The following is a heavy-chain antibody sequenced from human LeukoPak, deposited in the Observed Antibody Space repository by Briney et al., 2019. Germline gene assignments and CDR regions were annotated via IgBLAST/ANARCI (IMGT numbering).Heavy chain of an antibody. CDR3: ARVAAAAGLFDY. D-gene: IGHD6-13*01. CDR1: GGSISGYY. V-gene: IGHV4-59*12. Sequence: SETLSLTCTVSGGSISGYYWSWIRQPPGKGLEWIGYIYYSGSTNYNPSLKSRVTISVDTSKNQFSLKLSSVTAADTAVYYCARVAAAAGLFDYWGQGTLVTVSS. J-gene: IGHJ4*02. CDR2: IYYSGST.